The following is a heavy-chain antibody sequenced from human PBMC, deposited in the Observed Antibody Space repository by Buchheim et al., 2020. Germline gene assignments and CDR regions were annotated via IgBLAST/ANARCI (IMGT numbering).Heavy chain of an antibody. CDR1: GFTFSSYA. V-gene: IGHV3-30-3*01. CDR2: ISYDGSNK. J-gene: IGHJ4*02. Sequence: QVQLVESGGGVVQPGRSLRLSCAASGFTFSSYAMHWVRQAPGKGLEWVAVISYDGSNKYYADSVKGRFTISRDNSKNTLYLQMNSLRAEDTAAYYCARAVVQWMVRSDFDYWGQGTL. CDR3: ARAVVQWMVRSDFDY. D-gene: IGHD6-19*01.